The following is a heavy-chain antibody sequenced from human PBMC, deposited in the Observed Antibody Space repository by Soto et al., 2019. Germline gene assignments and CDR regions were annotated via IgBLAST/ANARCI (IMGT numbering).Heavy chain of an antibody. Sequence: EVQLVESGGGLVKPGESLRLSCEASGASFTNAWMNWVRQAPGTGLEWVGRIKTRLDSATTDYAAPVKGSVTISRDDSKNTLYLQMDGLKAEDTAVYYCTTEDPSWLRGLEYWGQGTLVTVSS. V-gene: IGHV3-15*01. CDR1: GASFTNAW. CDR3: TTEDPSWLRGLEY. D-gene: IGHD5-12*01. CDR2: IKTRLDSATT. J-gene: IGHJ4*02.